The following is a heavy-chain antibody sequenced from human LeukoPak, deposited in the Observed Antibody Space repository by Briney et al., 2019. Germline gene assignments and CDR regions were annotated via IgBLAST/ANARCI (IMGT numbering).Heavy chain of an antibody. D-gene: IGHD6-13*01. Sequence: GSLGLFWAASGFHLSSYWIHWVRQAPGKGLVWVSRINTDGSSTSYADSVEGRFTISRDNAKNTLYLQMNSLRAEDTAVYYCARVSSSSWWALDYWGQGTLVTVSS. J-gene: IGHJ4*02. CDR1: GFHLSSYW. CDR3: ARVSSSSWWALDY. CDR2: INTDGSST. V-gene: IGHV3-74*01.